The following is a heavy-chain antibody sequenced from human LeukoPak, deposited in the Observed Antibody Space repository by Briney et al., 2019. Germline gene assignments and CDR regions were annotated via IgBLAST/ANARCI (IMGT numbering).Heavy chain of an antibody. CDR3: AKDLQYSSPLSNFDP. V-gene: IGHV3-23*01. CDR1: GFTFSSSA. J-gene: IGHJ5*02. Sequence: GGSLRLSCAASGFTFSSSAMSWVRQAPGKGLEWVSAISNNGGYTYYADSVQGRFTISRDNSKNTLYLQMNSLRADDTAVYYCAKDLQYSSPLSNFDPWGQGTLVTVSS. CDR2: ISNNGGYT. D-gene: IGHD6-6*01.